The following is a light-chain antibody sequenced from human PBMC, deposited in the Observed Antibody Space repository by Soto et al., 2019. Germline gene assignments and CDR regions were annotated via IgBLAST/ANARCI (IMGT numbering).Light chain of an antibody. CDR1: QSVSSK. Sequence: MTQSPLTLSLSPGETVTFSCSPSQSVSSKLAWYQQTRGQAPRLLIYGASSRATGIPDRFSGSGSGTDFTLAIRSLEPEDFAVYYCQQYGSSYPWTFGQGTKVDIK. CDR3: QQYGSSYPWT. J-gene: IGKJ1*01. V-gene: IGKV3-20*01. CDR2: GAS.